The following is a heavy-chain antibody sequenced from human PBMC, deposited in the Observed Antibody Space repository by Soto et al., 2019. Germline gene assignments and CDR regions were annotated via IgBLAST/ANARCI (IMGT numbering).Heavy chain of an antibody. Sequence: PGGSLRLSCAVSGFMFSDHYMDWVRQAPGKGLEWVGRSRNKANSYTTEYAASVKGRFTVSRDDSKNSLYLQMNSLKTEDTAVYYCVRGKNSFDYWGQGTLVTVSS. CDR1: GFMFSDHY. CDR3: VRGKNSFDY. CDR2: SRNKANSYTT. V-gene: IGHV3-72*01. J-gene: IGHJ4*02.